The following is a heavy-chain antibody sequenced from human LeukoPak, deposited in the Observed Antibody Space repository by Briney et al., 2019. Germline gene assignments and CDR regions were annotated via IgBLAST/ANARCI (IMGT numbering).Heavy chain of an antibody. Sequence: ASVKVSCKASGGTFSSYAISWVRQAPGQGLEWMGGIIPIFGTANYAQKFQGRVTITADESTSTAYMELSSLGSEDTAVYYCARDGWLRGVDYWGQGTLVTVSS. J-gene: IGHJ4*02. CDR2: IIPIFGTA. CDR3: ARDGWLRGVDY. CDR1: GGTFSSYA. D-gene: IGHD5-12*01. V-gene: IGHV1-69*13.